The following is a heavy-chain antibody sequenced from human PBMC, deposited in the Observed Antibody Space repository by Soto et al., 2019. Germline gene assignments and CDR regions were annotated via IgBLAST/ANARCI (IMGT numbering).Heavy chain of an antibody. V-gene: IGHV3-33*01. CDR3: ARGMGGTDQFDY. CDR1: GFTFSSYG. Sequence: GGSLRLSCAASGFTFSSYGMHWVRQAPGKGLEWVAAIWYDGSNKYYADSVKGRFTISRDNSKNTLYLQMNSLRAEDTAVYYCARGMGGTDQFDYWGQGTLVTVSS. D-gene: IGHD1-26*01. J-gene: IGHJ4*02. CDR2: IWYDGSNK.